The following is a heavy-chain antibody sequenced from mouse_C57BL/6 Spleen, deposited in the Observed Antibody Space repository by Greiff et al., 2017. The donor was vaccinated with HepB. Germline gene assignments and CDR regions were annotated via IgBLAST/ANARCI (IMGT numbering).Heavy chain of an antibody. CDR2: ISSGGDYI. Sequence: DVKLVESGEGLVKPGGSLKLSCAASGFTFSSYAMSWVRQTPEKRLEWVAYISSGGDYIYYADNVKGRFTISRDNARNTLDLQMSSLKSEDTAMYYSTREGSYSNYAWFAYWGQGTLVTVSA. D-gene: IGHD2-5*01. V-gene: IGHV5-9-1*02. J-gene: IGHJ3*01. CDR1: GFTFSSYA. CDR3: TREGSYSNYAWFAY.